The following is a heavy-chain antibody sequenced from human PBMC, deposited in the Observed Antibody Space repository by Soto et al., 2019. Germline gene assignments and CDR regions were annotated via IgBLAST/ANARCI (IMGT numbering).Heavy chain of an antibody. Sequence: AVKVAWKACGGRCSGDAISWGRQAPGQGLEWMGGIIPIFGTANYAQKFQGRVTITADESTSTAYMELSSLRSEDTAVYYCARGAVAGTGAIDIWGQGTMVTVSS. V-gene: IGHV1-69*13. J-gene: IGHJ3*02. CDR1: GGRCSGDA. CDR2: IIPIFGTA. D-gene: IGHD6-19*01. CDR3: ARGAVAGTGAIDI.